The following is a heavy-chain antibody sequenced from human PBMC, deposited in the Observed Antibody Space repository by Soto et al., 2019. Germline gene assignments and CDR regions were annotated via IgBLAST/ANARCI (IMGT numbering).Heavy chain of an antibody. J-gene: IGHJ4*02. CDR1: GYTFTSYG. V-gene: IGHV1-18*04. CDR2: ISAYNGYT. D-gene: IGHD4-17*01. CDR3: ASDLPTVDGAAQYRCDYYSDY. Sequence: ASVKVSCKASGYTFTSYGISWERQAPGQGLECMGWISAYNGYTNYAQKLQGRVTMITNTSPSTAYMALTSLRSDDTAGYYCASDLPTVDGAAQYRCDYYSDYWGQGTLVTVSS.